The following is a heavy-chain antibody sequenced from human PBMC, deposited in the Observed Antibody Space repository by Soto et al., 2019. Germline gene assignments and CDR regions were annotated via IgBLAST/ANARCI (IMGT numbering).Heavy chain of an antibody. CDR1: GFTFSTYS. V-gene: IGHV3-48*01. CDR3: ARDAGDIVLVPAAIPYYYGMDV. J-gene: IGHJ6*02. CDR2: ISSSSSTI. D-gene: IGHD2-2*01. Sequence: GGSLRLSCAASGFTFSTYSMNWVRQAPGKGLEWVSYISSSSSTIYYADSVKGRFTISRDNAKNTLYLQMNSLRAEDTAVYYCARDAGDIVLVPAAIPYYYGMDVWGQGTTVTVSS.